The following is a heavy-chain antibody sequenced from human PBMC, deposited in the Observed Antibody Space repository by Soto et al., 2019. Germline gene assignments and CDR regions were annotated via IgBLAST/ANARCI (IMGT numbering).Heavy chain of an antibody. Sequence: QVQLVQSGTEVKKPGASVKVSCKAFGYTFTSYGFSWVRQVPGQGLEWLGWISAFNGDTKYAQMMKGRLTVTTDTSTTSVHMELRSLTPDDTAVYYCAREAGWQRMVPYDWGQGTLVTVSS. CDR2: ISAFNGDT. V-gene: IGHV1-18*04. D-gene: IGHD6-25*01. CDR1: GYTFTSYG. J-gene: IGHJ4*02. CDR3: AREAGWQRMVPYD.